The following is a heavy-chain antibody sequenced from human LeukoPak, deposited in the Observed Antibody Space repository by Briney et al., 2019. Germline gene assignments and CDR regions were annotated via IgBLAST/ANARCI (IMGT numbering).Heavy chain of an antibody. V-gene: IGHV3-23*01. Sequence: PGGSLRLSCAASAFPFSSYAMSWVRQAPGKGLEWVSGIRGSDGTTYYADSVKGRFTISRDNSKNTLYLQMNSLRGEDTAVYYCAKQGYDSGWFDYWGQGTRVTVSS. CDR3: AKQGYDSGWFDY. D-gene: IGHD6-19*01. CDR1: AFPFSSYA. CDR2: IRGSDGTT. J-gene: IGHJ4*02.